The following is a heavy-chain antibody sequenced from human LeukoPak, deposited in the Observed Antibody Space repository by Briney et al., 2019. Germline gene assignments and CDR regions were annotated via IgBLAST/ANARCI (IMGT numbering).Heavy chain of an antibody. CDR2: INPNSGGT. CDR1: GYTFTGYY. CDR3: ARGYTNQISNWFDA. Sequence: ASVKVSCKASGYTFTGYYMHWVRQAPGQGLEWMGWINPNSGGTNYAQKFQGRVTMTRNTSISTAYMELSSLRSEDMAVYYCARGYTNQISNWFDAWGQGTLVTVSS. D-gene: IGHD2-8*01. J-gene: IGHJ5*02. V-gene: IGHV1-2*02.